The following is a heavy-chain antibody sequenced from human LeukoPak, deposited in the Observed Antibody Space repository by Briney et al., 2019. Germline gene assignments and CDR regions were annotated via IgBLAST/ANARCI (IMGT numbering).Heavy chain of an antibody. CDR2: ISYDGSNK. Sequence: PGGSLRLSCAASGFTFSSYGMHWVRQAPGKGLEWVAVISYDGSNKYYADSVKGRFTISRDNSKNTLYLQMNSLRAEDTAVYYCAKDRHYYDSSGYYSYQHWGQGTLVTVSS. D-gene: IGHD3-22*01. CDR3: AKDRHYYDSSGYYSYQH. J-gene: IGHJ1*01. V-gene: IGHV3-30*18. CDR1: GFTFSSYG.